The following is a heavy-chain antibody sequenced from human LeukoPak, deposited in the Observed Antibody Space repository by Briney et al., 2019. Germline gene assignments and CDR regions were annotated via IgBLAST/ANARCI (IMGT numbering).Heavy chain of an antibody. Sequence: ASVKVSCKASGYTFTSYAMNWVRQAPGQGLEWMGWINTNTGDPTYAQGFTGRFVFSLDTSVSTAYLQISSLKAEDTAVYYCARGWGDSSGWSYYYYYYMDVWGKGTTVTVSS. V-gene: IGHV7-4-1*02. CDR3: ARGWGDSSGWSYYYYYYMDV. CDR2: INTNTGDP. CDR1: GYTFTSYA. D-gene: IGHD6-19*01. J-gene: IGHJ6*03.